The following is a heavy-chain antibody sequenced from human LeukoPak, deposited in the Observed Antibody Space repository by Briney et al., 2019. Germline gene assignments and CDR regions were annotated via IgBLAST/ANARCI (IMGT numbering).Heavy chain of an antibody. V-gene: IGHV3-23*01. J-gene: IGHJ4*02. CDR1: GFTFSNYA. CDR2: ISGGGEGT. D-gene: IGHD1-26*01. CDR3: AKATGSYPSNPFDY. Sequence: GGSLRLSGAASGFTFSNYAMNWVRQAPGKGLEWVSGISGGGEGTFYADSVKGRFTISRDISKSTLFLQMNSLRVEDTAVYYCAKATGSYPSNPFDYWGQGTLVTVSS.